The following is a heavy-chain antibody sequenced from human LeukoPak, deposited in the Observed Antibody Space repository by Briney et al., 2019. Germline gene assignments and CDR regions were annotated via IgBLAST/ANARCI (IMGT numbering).Heavy chain of an antibody. D-gene: IGHD5-18*01. CDR3: ARGGRDTYGLPLDY. J-gene: IGHJ4*02. CDR2: ISSISNHR. CDR1: GFTFSNYN. Sequence: KPGGSLRLSCAASGFTFSNYNMNWVRQAPGKGLEWVSPISSISNHRFYADSVNGRFTISRDNGKNLLNLQMNSLRAEDTAVYYCARGGRDTYGLPLDYWGQGTLVTVSS. V-gene: IGHV3-21*01.